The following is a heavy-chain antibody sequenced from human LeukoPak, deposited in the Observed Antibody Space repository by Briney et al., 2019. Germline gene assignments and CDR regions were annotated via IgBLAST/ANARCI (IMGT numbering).Heavy chain of an antibody. D-gene: IGHD5-18*01. CDR1: GFTFSNHW. J-gene: IGHJ5*02. V-gene: IGHV3-7*01. CDR2: IKRDGSEK. CDR3: VRGVNTAMAPLRFDP. Sequence: PGGSLRLSCVASGFTFSNHWMSWVRQAPGKGLEWVANIKRDGSEKYFVDSVKGRFTISRGNAKNSLYLQMNSLRAEDTAVYYCVRGVNTAMAPLRFDPWGQGTLVTVSS.